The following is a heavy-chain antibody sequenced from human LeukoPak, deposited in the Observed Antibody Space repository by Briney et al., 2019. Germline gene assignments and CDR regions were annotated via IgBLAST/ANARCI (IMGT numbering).Heavy chain of an antibody. Sequence: SETLSLTCTVSGGSISGYYWSWIRQPPGKGLEWIGYIYYSGNTNYNPSLKGRVTLSVDTSTNQLFLKLSSVTAADTAVYYCARGWDTGYSYYGMDVWGPGTTVTVSS. V-gene: IGHV4-59*01. CDR3: ARGWDTGYSYYGMDV. CDR2: IYYSGNT. J-gene: IGHJ6*02. D-gene: IGHD5-18*01. CDR1: GGSISGYY.